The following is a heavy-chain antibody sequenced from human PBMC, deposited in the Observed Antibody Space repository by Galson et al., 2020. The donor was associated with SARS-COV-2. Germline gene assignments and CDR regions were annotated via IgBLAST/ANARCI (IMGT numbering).Heavy chain of an antibody. CDR1: GFPFSTYG. J-gene: IGHJ6*02. V-gene: IGHV3-33*01. CDR3: ARSMSYYYGRDV. CDR2: TWYDGSNK. Sequence: QLGESLKISCAASGFPFSTYGMHWVRQAPGKGLEWVAVTWYDGSNKYYADSVKGRFTISRDNSKNTLYLQMNSLRAEDTTVYYCARSMSYYYGRDVWGQGTTGTVAS. D-gene: IGHD2-8*01.